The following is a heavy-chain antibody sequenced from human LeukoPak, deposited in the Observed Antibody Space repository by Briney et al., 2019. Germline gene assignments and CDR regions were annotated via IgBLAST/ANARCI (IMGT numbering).Heavy chain of an antibody. D-gene: IGHD5-24*01. CDR1: GGSINSYY. CDR3: ARGVETFDY. J-gene: IGHJ4*02. V-gene: IGHV4-59*01. CDR2: IYYSGST. Sequence: SETLSLTCTVSGGSINSYYWSWIRQPPGKGLEWIGYIYYSGSTNYNPSLKSRVTISVDTSKNQFSLKLSSVTAADTAVYYCARGVETFDYWGQGTLVTVSS.